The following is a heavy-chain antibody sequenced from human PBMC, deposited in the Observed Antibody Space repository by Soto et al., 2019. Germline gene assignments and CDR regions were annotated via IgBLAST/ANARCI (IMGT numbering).Heavy chain of an antibody. CDR3: AREGPDIVATLFDY. CDR2: IWYDGSNK. D-gene: IGHD5-12*01. J-gene: IGHJ4*02. V-gene: IGHV3-33*01. Sequence: GGSLRLSCAASGFTFSSYGMHWVRQAPGKGLEWVAVIWYDGSNKYYADSVKGRFTISRDNSKNTLYLQMNSLRAEDMAVYYCAREGPDIVATLFDYWGQGTLVTVSS. CDR1: GFTFSSYG.